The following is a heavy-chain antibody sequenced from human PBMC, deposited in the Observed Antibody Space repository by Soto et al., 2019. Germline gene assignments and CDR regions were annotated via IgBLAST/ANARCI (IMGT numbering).Heavy chain of an antibody. V-gene: IGHV4-59*08. CDR1: GGSFSPNY. CDR3: ARHTARGKDYYYSGMDV. D-gene: IGHD3-16*01. Sequence: PSETLSLTCTVSGGSFSPNYWSWIRQPPGKGLEWVGYIYYGGTTSYNPSLQSRVTISLETSKSQFSLKLSSVTAADTAVYYCARHTARGKDYYYSGMDVRGQGTTVTVSS. CDR2: IYYGGTT. J-gene: IGHJ6*02.